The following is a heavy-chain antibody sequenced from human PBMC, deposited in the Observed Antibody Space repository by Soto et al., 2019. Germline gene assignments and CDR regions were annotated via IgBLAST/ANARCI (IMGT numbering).Heavy chain of an antibody. D-gene: IGHD1-26*01. CDR1: GFTFSDYA. CDR3: ARKNSGTCPFDF. CDR2: ITTKGDST. V-gene: IGHV3-64*07. J-gene: IGHJ4*02. Sequence: EVQLVESGGGLVQPGESLRLSCAASGFTFSDYAMYWVRQAPGKGLEYVSAITTKGDSTYYADSVKGRFSISRDNSKNTLYLQMGCLRADDMAVYYSARKNSGTCPFDFWGQGTLVTVSS.